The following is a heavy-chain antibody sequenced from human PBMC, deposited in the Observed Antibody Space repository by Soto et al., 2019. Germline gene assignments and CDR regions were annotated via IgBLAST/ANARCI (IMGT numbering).Heavy chain of an antibody. Sequence: PSETLSLTCTVAGGSISSGGYYWSWIRQHPGKGLEWIGYIYYSGSTYYNPSLKSRVTISVDTSKNQFSLKLSSVTAADTAVYYCARESPAAGTNPGFDYWGQGTLVTVSS. V-gene: IGHV4-31*03. CDR2: IYYSGST. CDR3: ARESPAAGTNPGFDY. CDR1: GGSISSGGYY. J-gene: IGHJ4*02. D-gene: IGHD6-13*01.